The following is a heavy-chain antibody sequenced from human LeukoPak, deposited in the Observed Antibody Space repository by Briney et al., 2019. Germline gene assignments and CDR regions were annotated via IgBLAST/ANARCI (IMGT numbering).Heavy chain of an antibody. D-gene: IGHD5-24*01. J-gene: IGHJ5*02. CDR1: GGSISSYY. Sequence: PSETLSLTCTVSGGSISSYYWSWIRQPPGKGLEWIGYIYYSGSTNYNPSLKSRVTISVDTSKNQFSLKLSSVTAADTAVYYCARIRRDGYNPNWFDPWGQGTLVTVSS. CDR3: ARIRRDGYNPNWFDP. CDR2: IYYSGST. V-gene: IGHV4-59*01.